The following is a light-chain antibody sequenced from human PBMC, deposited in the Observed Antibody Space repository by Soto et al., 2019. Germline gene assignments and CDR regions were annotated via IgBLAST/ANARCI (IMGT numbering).Light chain of an antibody. CDR3: KSYSGSNTYV. J-gene: IGLJ1*01. CDR2: EVV. Sequence: QSALTQPPSAYGSPGQSVTISCTGTKNDIGVYDFVSWYQHHPGKAPRLIIYEVVQRPSGVPDRFSGSKSGNTASLTVSGLHAADEADYFCKSYSGSNTYVFGSGTKVTVL. CDR1: KNDIGVYDF. V-gene: IGLV2-8*01.